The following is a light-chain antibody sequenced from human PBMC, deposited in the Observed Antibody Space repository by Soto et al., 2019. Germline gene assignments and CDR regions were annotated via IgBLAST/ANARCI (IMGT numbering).Light chain of an antibody. J-gene: IGKJ4*01. CDR2: DAS. Sequence: DIQMTQSPSTLSESVGDRVTLTCRASQSISSWLAWYQQKPGKAPKRLIYDASILESGVPSRFSGSGSGTEFTLPISSLQPDDFATYYCRQYNSYLLTFGGGTKVEIK. V-gene: IGKV1-5*01. CDR3: RQYNSYLLT. CDR1: QSISSW.